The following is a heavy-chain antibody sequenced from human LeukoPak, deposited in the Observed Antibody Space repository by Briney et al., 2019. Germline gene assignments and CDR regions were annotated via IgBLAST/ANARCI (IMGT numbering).Heavy chain of an antibody. J-gene: IGHJ4*02. CDR1: GGSVTSTNW. V-gene: IGHV4-4*02. Sequence: SGTLSLTCGVSGGSVTSTNWWTWVRQPPGKGLEWIGEVHLDGRTNYNPSLESRLTISVDLSENHISLKLTSVTAADTAVYYCAREGGFYRPLDYSGQGTLVTVSS. CDR3: AREGGFYRPLDY. CDR2: VHLDGRT. D-gene: IGHD6-25*01.